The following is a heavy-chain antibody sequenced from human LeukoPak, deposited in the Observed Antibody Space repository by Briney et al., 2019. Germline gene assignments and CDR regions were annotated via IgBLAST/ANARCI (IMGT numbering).Heavy chain of an antibody. Sequence: GGSLRLSCAASGFTFSSYGMHWVRQAPGKGLEWVAVISYDGSNKYYADSVKGRFTISRDNSKNTLYLQMNSLRAEDTAVYYCATYSSLNRREFQYWGQGTLLTVSS. D-gene: IGHD3-22*01. V-gene: IGHV3-30*03. CDR2: ISYDGSNK. CDR3: ATYSSLNRREFQY. J-gene: IGHJ1*01. CDR1: GFTFSSYG.